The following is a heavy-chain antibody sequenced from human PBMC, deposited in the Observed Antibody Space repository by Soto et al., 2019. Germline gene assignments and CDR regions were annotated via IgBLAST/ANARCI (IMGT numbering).Heavy chain of an antibody. CDR1: GGSFSGYY. CDR3: ARVRPWFDP. V-gene: IGHV4-34*01. Sequence: SETLSLTCAVYGGSFSGYYWSWIRQPPGKGLEWIGEINHSGSTNYDPSLKSRVTISVDTSKNQFSLKLSSVTAADTAVYYCARVRPWFDPWGQGTLVTVSS. CDR2: INHSGST. J-gene: IGHJ5*02.